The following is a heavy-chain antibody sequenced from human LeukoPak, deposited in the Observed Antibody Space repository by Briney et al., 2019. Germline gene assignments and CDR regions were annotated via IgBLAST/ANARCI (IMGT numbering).Heavy chain of an antibody. CDR2: INPSSGVT. D-gene: IGHD3-10*01. J-gene: IGHJ4*02. CDR1: GYTFTGYS. Sequence: ASVKVSCKASGYTFTGYSIQWVRQAPGQGLEWMGRINPSSGVTHYAQEFQDSVTLTRDTSISTAYLEVNTLRSDDTAVYYCTTRGGESSPLRYWGQGTLVTVSS. V-gene: IGHV1-2*06. CDR3: TTRGGESSPLRY.